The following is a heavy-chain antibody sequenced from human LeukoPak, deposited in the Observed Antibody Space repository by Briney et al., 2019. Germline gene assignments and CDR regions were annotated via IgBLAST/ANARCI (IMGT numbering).Heavy chain of an antibody. Sequence: SETLSLTCTVSGGSISSYYWSWIRQPPGKGREWIGYIYYSGSTNYNPSLKSRVTISVATSKNQFSLKLSSVTAAGTAVYYCARRSPSYSSSWYYFDYWGQGTLVTVPS. CDR1: GGSISSYY. V-gene: IGHV4-59*08. CDR3: ARRSPSYSSSWYYFDY. CDR2: IYYSGST. J-gene: IGHJ4*02. D-gene: IGHD6-13*01.